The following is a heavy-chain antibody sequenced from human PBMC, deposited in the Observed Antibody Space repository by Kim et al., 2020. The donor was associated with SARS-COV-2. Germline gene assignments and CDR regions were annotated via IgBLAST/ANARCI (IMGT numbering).Heavy chain of an antibody. J-gene: IGHJ3*02. Sequence: GGSLRLSCEASEFTLSSYEMNWVRQAPGKGLEWVSYITTSGNNVHYADSVRGRFTVSRDNAKNSLYLQMNSLRAEDTAVYYCAREIPGIRGYACDIWGQGTMVTVSS. CDR1: EFTLSSYE. D-gene: IGHD3-10*01. CDR3: AREIPGIRGYACDI. CDR2: ITTSGNNV. V-gene: IGHV3-48*03.